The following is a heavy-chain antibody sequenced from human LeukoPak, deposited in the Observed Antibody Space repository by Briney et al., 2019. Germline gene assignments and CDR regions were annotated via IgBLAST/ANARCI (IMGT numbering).Heavy chain of an antibody. CDR2: KNQDGREQ. J-gene: IGHJ4*02. CDR1: GFTFSDYW. V-gene: IGHV3-7*04. Sequence: GGSLRLSCAASGFTFSDYWMSWVRQAPGQGLEWVAKKNQDGREQHFVDSVKGRFTISRDNAKNSLFLQMDSLRAEDTAVYYCTGGALDYWGQGALVTVSS. CDR3: TGGALDY.